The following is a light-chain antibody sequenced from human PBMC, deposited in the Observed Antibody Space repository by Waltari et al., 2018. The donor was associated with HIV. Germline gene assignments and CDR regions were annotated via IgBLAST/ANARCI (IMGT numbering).Light chain of an antibody. CDR2: WGS. CDR3: QQFYAAPLT. V-gene: IGKV4-1*01. J-gene: IGKJ3*01. Sequence: DIVLTQSPHSLAVSLGERVTITCKSSSTVLSPSNNQNYLVWYQHKSRQSPKSIMKWGSARQSGVPDRFRGSGSGTDFSLTISSLETEDAAVYYCQQFYAAPLTFGQGTRV. CDR1: STVLSPSNNQNY.